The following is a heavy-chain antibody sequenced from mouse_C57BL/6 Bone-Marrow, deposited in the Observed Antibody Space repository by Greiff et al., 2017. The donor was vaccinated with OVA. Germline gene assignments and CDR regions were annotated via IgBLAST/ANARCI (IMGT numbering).Heavy chain of an antibody. J-gene: IGHJ1*03. CDR3: ARRTTVVANWYFDV. Sequence: EVKLVESGGGLVQPGGSLKLSCAASGFTFSDYYMYWVRQTPEKRLEWVAYISNGGGSTYYPDTVKGRFTISRDNAKNTLYLQMSRLKSEDTAMYYCARRTTVVANWYFDVWGTVTTVTVSS. CDR1: GFTFSDYY. D-gene: IGHD1-1*01. CDR2: ISNGGGST. V-gene: IGHV5-12*01.